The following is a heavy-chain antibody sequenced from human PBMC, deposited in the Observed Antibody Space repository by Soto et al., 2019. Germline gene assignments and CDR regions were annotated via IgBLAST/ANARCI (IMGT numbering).Heavy chain of an antibody. V-gene: IGHV3-64*01. CDR2: ISSNGGST. D-gene: IGHD5-12*01. CDR3: ARRDGYNFDY. Sequence: EVQLVESGGGLVQPGGSLRLSCAASGFTFSSYAMHWVRQAPGKGLEYVSAISSNGGSTYYANSVKGRFTISRDNSKNTLYLQMGSTRAQDMAVYYWARRDGYNFDYCGQGTLVTVSS. CDR1: GFTFSSYA. J-gene: IGHJ4*02.